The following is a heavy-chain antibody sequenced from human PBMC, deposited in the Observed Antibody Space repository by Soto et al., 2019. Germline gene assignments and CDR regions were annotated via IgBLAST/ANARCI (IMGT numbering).Heavy chain of an antibody. J-gene: IGHJ4*02. CDR1: GGSISSGGYY. V-gene: IGHV4-31*03. CDR2: IYYSGST. Sequence: PSETLSLTCTVSGGSISSGGYYWSWIRQHPGKGLEWIGYIYYSGSTYYNPSLKSRVTISVDTSKNQFSLKLSSVTAADTAVYYCARGVYYYDSSGYYPEYYFDYWGQATLVTVS. CDR3: ARGVYYYDSSGYYPEYYFDY. D-gene: IGHD3-22*01.